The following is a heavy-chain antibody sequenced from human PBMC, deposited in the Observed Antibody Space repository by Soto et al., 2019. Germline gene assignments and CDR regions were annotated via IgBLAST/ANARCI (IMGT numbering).Heavy chain of an antibody. V-gene: IGHV4-59*01. CDR3: ARARYYGSGSSWGVYYMDV. CDR2: IYYSGST. D-gene: IGHD3-10*01. CDR1: GGSISSYY. Sequence: SETLSLTCTVSGGSISSYYWSWIRQPPGKGLEWIGYIYYSGSTNYNPSLKKRVTISVDTSKNQFSMKLSSVTAADTAVYYCARARYYGSGSSWGVYYMDVWGKGTTVTVSS. J-gene: IGHJ6*03.